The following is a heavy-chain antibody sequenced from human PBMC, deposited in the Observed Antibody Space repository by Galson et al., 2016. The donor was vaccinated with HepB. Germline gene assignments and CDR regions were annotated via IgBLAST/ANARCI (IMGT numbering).Heavy chain of an antibody. V-gene: IGHV1-69*10. J-gene: IGHJ6*02. D-gene: IGHD6-19*01. CDR2: IVPVVGIG. CDR3: ATRKLISSVGGNFGLDV. CDR1: GGNFKSYA. Sequence: SVKVSRKAAGGNFKSYAISWVRQAPGQGLEWMGVIVPVVGIGKYAQKFQDRVTITADTSTSTAYMELRSLRSDDTAVYYCATRKLISSVGGNFGLDVWGQGTTVTVSS.